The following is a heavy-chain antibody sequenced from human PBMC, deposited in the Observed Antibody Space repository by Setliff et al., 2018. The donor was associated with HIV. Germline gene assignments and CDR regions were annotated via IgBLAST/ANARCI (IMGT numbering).Heavy chain of an antibody. D-gene: IGHD4-4*01. CDR2: IKQDGSER. J-gene: IGHJ4*02. V-gene: IGHV3-7*01. CDR1: GITFSSYW. Sequence: GGSLRLSCVASGITFSSYWMSWVRQAPGKGLEWVANIKQDGSERSYVDSVKGRFTISRDNAKNSLYLQMNSLRAEDTAVYYCAQITVMGYWGQGALVTVSS. CDR3: AQITVMGY.